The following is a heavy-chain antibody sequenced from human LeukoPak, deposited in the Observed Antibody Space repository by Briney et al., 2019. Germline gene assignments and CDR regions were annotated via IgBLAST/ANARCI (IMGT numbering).Heavy chain of an antibody. CDR3: ASGSIAVAGTVDY. CDR1: GFTFSSYA. J-gene: IGHJ4*02. Sequence: GGSLRLSCAASGFTFSSYAMHWVRRAPGKGLEWVAVISYDGSNKYYADSVKGRFTISRDDSKNTLYLQMNSLRAEDTAVYYCASGSIAVAGTVDYWGQGTLVTVSS. V-gene: IGHV3-30-3*01. CDR2: ISYDGSNK. D-gene: IGHD6-19*01.